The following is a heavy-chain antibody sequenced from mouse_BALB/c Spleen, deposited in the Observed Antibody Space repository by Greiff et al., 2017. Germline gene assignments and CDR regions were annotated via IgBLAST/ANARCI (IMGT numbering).Heavy chain of an antibody. D-gene: IGHD2-4*01. V-gene: IGHV5-15*02. J-gene: IGHJ4*01. CDR3: AREYNDYDGVYYAMDY. Sequence: EVKVEESGGGLVQPGGSRKLSCAASGFTFSDYGMAWVRQAPGKGPEWVAFISNLAYSIYYADTVTGRFTISRENAKNTLYLEMSSLRSEDTAMYYCAREYNDYDGVYYAMDYWGQGTSVTVSS. CDR2: ISNLAYSI. CDR1: GFTFSDYG.